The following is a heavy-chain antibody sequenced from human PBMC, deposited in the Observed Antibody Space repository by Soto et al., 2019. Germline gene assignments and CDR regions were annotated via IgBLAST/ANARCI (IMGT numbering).Heavy chain of an antibody. Sequence: GESLKISCKGSGYTFTNYWIGWVRQMPGKGLEWMGIIYPGDSDTKYNPSFQGQVTISADKSITTTYLQWSSLKASDTAIYFCAASIFYYGMDVWGQGTTVTVSS. CDR2: IYPGDSDT. CDR3: AASIFYYGMDV. CDR1: GYTFTNYW. J-gene: IGHJ6*02. V-gene: IGHV5-51*01.